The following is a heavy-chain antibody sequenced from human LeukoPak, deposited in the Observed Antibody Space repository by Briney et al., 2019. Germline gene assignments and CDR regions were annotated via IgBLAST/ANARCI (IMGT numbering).Heavy chain of an antibody. CDR3: AREGSGWYANPDY. CDR2: ISSSSSTI. D-gene: IGHD6-19*01. V-gene: IGHV3-48*01. J-gene: IGHJ4*02. CDR1: GFTFDGYG. Sequence: GGSLRLSCAASGFTFDGYGMNWVRQAPGKGLEWVSYISSSSSTIYYADSVKGRFTISRDNAKNSLYLQMNSLRAEDTAVYYCAREGSGWYANPDYWGQGTLVTVSS.